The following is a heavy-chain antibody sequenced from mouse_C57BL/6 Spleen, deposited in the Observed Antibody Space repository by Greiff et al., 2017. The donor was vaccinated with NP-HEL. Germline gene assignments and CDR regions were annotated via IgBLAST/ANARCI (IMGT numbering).Heavy chain of an antibody. CDR2: IWSGGST. CDR3: ARNYYYGSYYFDN. CDR1: GFSLTSYG. V-gene: IGHV2-2*01. J-gene: IGHJ2*01. Sequence: VQLQQSGPGLVQPSQSLSITCTVSGFSLTSYGVHWVRQSPGKGLEWLGVIWSGGSTDYNAAFISRLSISKDNSKSQVFFKMNSLQADDTAIYYCARNYYYGSYYFDNWGQGTTLTVSS. D-gene: IGHD1-1*01.